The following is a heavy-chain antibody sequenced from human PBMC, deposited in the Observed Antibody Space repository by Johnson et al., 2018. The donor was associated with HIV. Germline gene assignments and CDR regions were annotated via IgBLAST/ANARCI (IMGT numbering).Heavy chain of an antibody. D-gene: IGHD3-22*01. CDR3: AKETRDSRSAFDI. V-gene: IGHV3-30*18. J-gene: IGHJ3*02. CDR1: GFTFSGYG. Sequence: QVQVVESGGGAVQPGKSLRLACAASGFTFSGYGMHWVRQAPGKGLEWVAVISYDGSNKYYADSMKGRFTISRDNSKKTLYLQMNSLRPEDTAVYYCAKETRDSRSAFDIWGQGTMVTVSS. CDR2: ISYDGSNK.